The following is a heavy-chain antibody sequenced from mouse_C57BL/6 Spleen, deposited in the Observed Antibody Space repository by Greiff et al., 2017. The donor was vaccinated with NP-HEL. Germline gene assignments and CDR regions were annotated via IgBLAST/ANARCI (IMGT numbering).Heavy chain of an antibody. J-gene: IGHJ3*01. CDR2: IDPENGDT. CDR1: GFNIKDDY. CDR3: TTGSSGYRTY. V-gene: IGHV14-4*01. Sequence: EVKLQESGAELVRPGASVKLSCTASGFNIKDDYMHWVKQRPEQGLEWIGWIDPENGDTEYASKFQGKATITADTSSNTAYLQLSSLTSEDTAVYYCTTGSSGYRTYWGQGTLVTVSA. D-gene: IGHD3-2*02.